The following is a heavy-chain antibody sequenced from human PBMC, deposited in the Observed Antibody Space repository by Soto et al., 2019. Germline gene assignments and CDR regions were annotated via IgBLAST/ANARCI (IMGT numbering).Heavy chain of an antibody. J-gene: IGHJ5*02. Sequence: GGSLRLSCAASGFTFSSYGMHWVRQAPGKGLEWVAIISHDGSNKYYADSVKGRFTISRDNSKNTLYLQMNNLRAEDTAVYYCAREIVQNWFDPWGQGTLVTVSS. CDR3: AREIVQNWFDP. CDR2: ISHDGSNK. D-gene: IGHD2-21*01. V-gene: IGHV3-30*03. CDR1: GFTFSSYG.